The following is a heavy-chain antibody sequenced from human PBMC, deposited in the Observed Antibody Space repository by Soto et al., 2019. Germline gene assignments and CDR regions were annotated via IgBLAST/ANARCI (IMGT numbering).Heavy chain of an antibody. CDR3: TTLHGDYVSCFDN. D-gene: IGHD4-17*01. J-gene: IGHJ4*02. CDR1: GFTFRNAC. Sequence: SLRLLFAASGFTFRNACMRWVRQAPGKGLEWVGRIKSKTDGGTTDYAAPVKGRFTISRDDSKNTLYLQMNSLKTEDTAVYYCTTLHGDYVSCFDNWGQGTLVTVSS. CDR2: IKSKTDGGTT. V-gene: IGHV3-15*01.